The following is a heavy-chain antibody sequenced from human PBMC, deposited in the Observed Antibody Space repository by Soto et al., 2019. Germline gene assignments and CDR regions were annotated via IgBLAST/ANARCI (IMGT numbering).Heavy chain of an antibody. CDR3: ARGSFNYHIFPHPV. CDR1: GFTFSSYS. J-gene: IGHJ4*02. CDR2: ISSSSSYI. V-gene: IGHV3-21*01. Sequence: GGSLRLSCAASGFTFSSYSMNWVRQAPGKGLEWVSSISSSSSYIYYADSVKGRFTISRDNAKNSLYLQMNSLRAEDTAVYYCARGSFNYHIFPHPVWGQGTLVTVSS. D-gene: IGHD3-9*01.